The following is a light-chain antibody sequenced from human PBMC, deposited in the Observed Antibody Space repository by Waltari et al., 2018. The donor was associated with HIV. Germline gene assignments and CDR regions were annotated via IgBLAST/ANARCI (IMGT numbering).Light chain of an antibody. V-gene: IGLV1-44*01. CDR3: AAWDDRLNGPV. CDR2: SNN. J-gene: IGLJ2*01. Sequence: QSVLAQPPSASGTPGQRITISCSGSSSHIGISTLNWYQQLPGTAPKLLIYSNNQRPSGVPDRFSGSKSGTSASLAISGLQSEDEGDYYCAAWDDRLNGPVFGGGTKLTVL. CDR1: SSHIGIST.